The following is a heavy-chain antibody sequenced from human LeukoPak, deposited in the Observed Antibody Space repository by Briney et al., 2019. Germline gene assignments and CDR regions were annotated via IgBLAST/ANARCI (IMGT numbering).Heavy chain of an antibody. Sequence: SDTLSLTCTVSGGSISSYYGSWIRQPPGKGLEWLGYIYYSGSTNYNPSLKSRVTISVDTSKNQSSLKLSSVTAADTAVYYCARMGRRGYFDYWGQGTLVTVSS. D-gene: IGHD1-26*01. CDR1: GGSISSYY. CDR3: ARMGRRGYFDY. J-gene: IGHJ4*02. CDR2: IYYSGST. V-gene: IGHV4-59*07.